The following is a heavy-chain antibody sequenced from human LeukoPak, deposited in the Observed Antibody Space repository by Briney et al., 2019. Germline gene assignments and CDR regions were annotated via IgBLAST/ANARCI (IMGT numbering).Heavy chain of an antibody. J-gene: IGHJ5*02. CDR2: ISSSSSYI. CDR1: GFTFSSYG. CDR3: ARDRSGGNWFDP. Sequence: GGSLRLSXAASGFTFSSYGMNWVRQAPGKGLEWVSSISSSSSYIYYADSVKGRFTISRDNAKNSLYLQMNSLRAEDTAVYYCARDRSGGNWFDPWGQGTLVTVSS. D-gene: IGHD3-16*01. V-gene: IGHV3-21*01.